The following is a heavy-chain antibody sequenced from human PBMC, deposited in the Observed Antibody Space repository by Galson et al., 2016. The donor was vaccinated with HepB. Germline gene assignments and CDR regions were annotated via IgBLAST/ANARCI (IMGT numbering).Heavy chain of an antibody. CDR1: GDSGQYY. J-gene: IGHJ3*01. CDR2: INYRDST. CDR3: ARATRAFWSGLEAFDV. Sequence: SETLSLTCTVSGDSGQYYWSWIRQPPGKGLEWIGYINYRDSTNYNPSLRGRVTISGGTSKNQFSLKLNSVTAADTAVYYCARATRAFWSGLEAFDVWGHGTMVTVSS. D-gene: IGHD3-3*01. V-gene: IGHV4-59*02.